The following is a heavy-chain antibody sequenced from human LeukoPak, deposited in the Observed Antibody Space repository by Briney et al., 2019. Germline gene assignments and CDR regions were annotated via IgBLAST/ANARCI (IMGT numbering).Heavy chain of an antibody. CDR2: IYHSGST. J-gene: IGHJ4*02. CDR3: ARDYYDSSGYSLPFDY. D-gene: IGHD3-22*01. V-gene: IGHV4-39*07. CDR1: GDSISSISYY. Sequence: SETLSLTCTVSGDSISSISYYWGWIRQPPGKGLEWIGSIYHSGSTYYNPSLKSRVTISVDTSKNQFSLKLSSVTAADTAVYYCARDYYDSSGYSLPFDYWGQGTLVTVSS.